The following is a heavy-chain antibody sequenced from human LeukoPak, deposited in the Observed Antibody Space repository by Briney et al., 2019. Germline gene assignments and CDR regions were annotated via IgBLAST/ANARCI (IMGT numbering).Heavy chain of an antibody. Sequence: GASVKVSCKASGYTFTSYGIGWVRQAPGQGLEWMGWISAYNGNTNYAQKLQGRVTMTTDTSTSTAYMELRSLRSDDTAVYYCARVPVYNIVVVVAATHFDYWGQGTLVTVSS. CDR1: GYTFTSYG. D-gene: IGHD2-15*01. J-gene: IGHJ4*02. CDR2: ISAYNGNT. V-gene: IGHV1-18*01. CDR3: ARVPVYNIVVVVAATHFDY.